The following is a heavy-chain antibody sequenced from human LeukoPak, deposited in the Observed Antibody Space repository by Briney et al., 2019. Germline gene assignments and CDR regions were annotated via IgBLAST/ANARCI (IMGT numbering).Heavy chain of an antibody. D-gene: IGHD6-19*01. CDR1: GGSISSQY. CDR2: ITTSSTYI. CDR3: ARGKYSSGWFDY. Sequence: ETLSLTCSVSGGSISSQYWSWVRQAPGKGLEWVSSITTSSTYISYADSVKGRFTISRDNAKNSLYLQMNSLRAEDTAVYYCARGKYSSGWFDYWGQGTLVTVSS. V-gene: IGHV3-21*01. J-gene: IGHJ4*02.